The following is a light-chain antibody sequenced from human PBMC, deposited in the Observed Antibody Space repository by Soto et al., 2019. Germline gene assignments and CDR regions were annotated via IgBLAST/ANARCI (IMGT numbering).Light chain of an antibody. CDR1: QGISSF. CDR2: AAS. Sequence: IQLTQSPSSLSASVGDSVTITCRASQGISSFLAWYQQKPGKAPKLLIYAASTLQSGVPSRFSGSGSGTDFTLTISSLQPEDFATYYCQQSYSTPWTCGQGTKVDIK. V-gene: IGKV1-39*01. J-gene: IGKJ1*01. CDR3: QQSYSTPWT.